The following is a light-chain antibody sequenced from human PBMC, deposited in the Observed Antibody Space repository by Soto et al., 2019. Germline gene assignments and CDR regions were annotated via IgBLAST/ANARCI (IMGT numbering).Light chain of an antibody. V-gene: IGLV2-14*01. CDR2: AVS. J-gene: IGLJ1*01. CDR3: DSYSGRDTFV. CDR1: TSDVGAYSY. Sequence: QSALTQPASVSGSPGQSITISCAGTTSDVGAYSYVSWYQQHPGQAPKLMIFAVSYRPSGVSSRFSGSKSGNTASLTISGLQPEDGADYYCDSYSGRDTFVFGSGTKRTVL.